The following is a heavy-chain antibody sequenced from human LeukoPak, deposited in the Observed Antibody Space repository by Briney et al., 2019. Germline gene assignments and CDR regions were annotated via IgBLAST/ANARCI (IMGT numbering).Heavy chain of an antibody. J-gene: IGHJ6*03. Sequence: PSETLSLTCTVSGGSISSGIRQPAGKGLEWIGRIYTSGSTNYNPSLKSRVTISYTSKNQFSLKLNSVTAADTAVYYCARVGSSGWYDWGYYYYMDVWGKGTTVTVSS. D-gene: IGHD6-19*01. CDR3: ARVGSSGWYDWGYYYYMDV. V-gene: IGHV4-61*02. CDR2: IYTSGST. CDR1: GGSISSG.